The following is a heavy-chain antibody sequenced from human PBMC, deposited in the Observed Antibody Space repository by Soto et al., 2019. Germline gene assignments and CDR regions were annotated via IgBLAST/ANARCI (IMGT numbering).Heavy chain of an antibody. V-gene: IGHV3-30*18. Sequence: GGSLRLSCAASEFIFSNYGMHWVRQAPGKGLEWVAVISYDGSNKYYADSVKGRFTISRDNSKNTLYLQMNSLRVEDTAVYYCAKATYHDILTGYRDLDHWGQGILVTV. CDR2: ISYDGSNK. CDR3: AKATYHDILTGYRDLDH. D-gene: IGHD3-9*01. CDR1: EFIFSNYG. J-gene: IGHJ4*02.